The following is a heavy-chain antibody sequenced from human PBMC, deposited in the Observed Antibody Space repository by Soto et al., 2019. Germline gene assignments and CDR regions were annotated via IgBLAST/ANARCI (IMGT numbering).Heavy chain of an antibody. CDR1: GGSISSGGYS. V-gene: IGHV4-30-2*01. CDR2: IYHSGST. Sequence: PSETLSLTCAVSGGSISSGGYSWRWIRQPPGKGLEWIGYIYHSGSTHYNPSLKSRVTISVDRSKNQFSLKLSSVTAADTAVYYCARTTYYYDSSGYYGQGLDYWGQGTLVTVSS. CDR3: ARTTYYYDSSGYYGQGLDY. D-gene: IGHD3-22*01. J-gene: IGHJ4*02.